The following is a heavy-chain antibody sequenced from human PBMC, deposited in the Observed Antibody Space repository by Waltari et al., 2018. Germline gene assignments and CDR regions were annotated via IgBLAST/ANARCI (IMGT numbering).Heavy chain of an antibody. J-gene: IGHJ4*02. CDR1: GLASSNFA. Sequence: EVQLVESGGDLKQPGGSLRLSCAAPGLASSNFALSWAGKAPGRGLQWVSFIGGGGGDRNYADPVKGRFTISRDNSKNTVYLVMNSLRSEDTAVYYCAKNAGYGSGSYYPDYWGQGTLVTVSS. D-gene: IGHD3-10*01. CDR3: AKNAGYGSGSYYPDY. V-gene: IGHV3-23*04. CDR2: IGGGGGDR.